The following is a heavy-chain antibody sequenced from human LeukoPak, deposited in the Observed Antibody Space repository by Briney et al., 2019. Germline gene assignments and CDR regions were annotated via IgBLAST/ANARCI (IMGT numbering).Heavy chain of an antibody. J-gene: IGHJ4*02. CDR1: GFTFSSYS. V-gene: IGHV3-21*01. CDR3: ARVTAAAGPDY. CDR2: TSSSSTYV. D-gene: IGHD6-13*01. Sequence: PGGSLRLSCAASGFTFSSYSMNWVRQAPRKGLEWVSSTSSSSTYVYYADSVKGRFTISRDNAKNSLYLQMNSLRADDTAVYYCARVTAAAGPDYWGQGTLVTVSS.